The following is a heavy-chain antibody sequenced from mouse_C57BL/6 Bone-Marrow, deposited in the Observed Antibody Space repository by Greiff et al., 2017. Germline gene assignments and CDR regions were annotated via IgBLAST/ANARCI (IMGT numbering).Heavy chain of an antibody. CDR1: GYTFTSYG. D-gene: IGHD1-1*01. V-gene: IGHV1-81*01. CDR3: ARWDYGSSPAWFAY. CDR2: SYPRSGNT. Sequence: VQLQQSGAELARPGASVKLSCKASGYTFTSYGISWVKQRTGQGLEWIGESYPRSGNTYYNEKFKGKATLTADKSSSTAYMELRSLTSEDSAVYFCARWDYGSSPAWFAYWGQGTLVTVSA. J-gene: IGHJ3*01.